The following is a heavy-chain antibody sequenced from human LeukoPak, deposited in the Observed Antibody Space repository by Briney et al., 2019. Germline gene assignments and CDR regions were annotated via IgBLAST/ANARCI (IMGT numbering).Heavy chain of an antibody. CDR2: IYHSGST. CDR3: ARGLHYYDSSGTFDY. D-gene: IGHD3-22*01. Sequence: SETLSLTCAVSGGSISSGGYSWSWIRQPPGKGLEWIGYIYHSGSTYYNPSLKSRVTISVDRSKNQFSLKLSSVTAADTAVYYCARGLHYYDSSGTFDYWGRGTLVTVS. CDR1: GGSISSGGYS. J-gene: IGHJ4*02. V-gene: IGHV4-30-2*01.